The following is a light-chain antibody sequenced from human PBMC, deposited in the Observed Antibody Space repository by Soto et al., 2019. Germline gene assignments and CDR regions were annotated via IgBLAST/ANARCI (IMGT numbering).Light chain of an antibody. CDR3: GTDHGSGSNFVVV. J-gene: IGLJ2*01. CDR1: SGYSNYK. Sequence: QPVLTQTPSASASLGASVTLTCTLSSGYSNYKIDWFQQRPGKGPRFAMRVGTGGIVGSKGDGIPDRFSVLGSGLNRYLTIKNIQEDDESDYYCGTDHGSGSNFVVVFGGGTKLTVL. V-gene: IGLV9-49*01. CDR2: VGTGGIVG.